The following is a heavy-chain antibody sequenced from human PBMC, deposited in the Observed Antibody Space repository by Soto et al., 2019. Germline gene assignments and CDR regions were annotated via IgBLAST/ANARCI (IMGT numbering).Heavy chain of an antibody. J-gene: IGHJ5*02. D-gene: IGHD3-10*01. V-gene: IGHV3-11*05. CDR3: ARGRSWFDP. Sequence: QVQLVESGGGLVKPGGSLRLSCAASGFTFSDYYMNWIRQAPGKGLEGISYISSGSSYTYYADSVKGRFTISRDNAKNSLYLQMNSLRAEDAAVDYCARGRSWFDPWGQGTLVTVSS. CDR1: GFTFSDYY. CDR2: ISSGSSYT.